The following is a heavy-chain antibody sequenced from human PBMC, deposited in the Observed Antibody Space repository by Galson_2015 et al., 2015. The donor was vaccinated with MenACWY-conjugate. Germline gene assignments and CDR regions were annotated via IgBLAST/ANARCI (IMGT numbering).Heavy chain of an antibody. V-gene: IGHV3-33*01. CDR2: IWYDGSNK. Sequence: SLRLSCAASGFTFSSYGMHWVRQAPGKGLEWVAVIWYDGSNKYYADSVKGRFTISRDNSKNTLYLQMNSLRAEDTAVYYCARGTRFNGFGELLYNWFDPWGQGTLVTISS. J-gene: IGHJ5*02. D-gene: IGHD3-10*01. CDR3: ARGTRFNGFGELLYNWFDP. CDR1: GFTFSSYG.